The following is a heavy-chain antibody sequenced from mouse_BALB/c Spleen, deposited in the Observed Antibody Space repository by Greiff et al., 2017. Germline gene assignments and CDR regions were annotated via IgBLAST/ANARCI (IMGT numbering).Heavy chain of an antibody. CDR1: GFTFSDYY. D-gene: IGHD2-14*01. Sequence: EVKLMESGGGLVKPGGSLKLSCAASGFTFSDYYMYWVRQTPEKRLEWVATISDGGSYTYYPDSVKGRFTISRDNAKNNLYLQMSSLKSEDTAMYYCARGEVRLGFAYWGQGTLVTVSA. CDR2: ISDGGSYT. J-gene: IGHJ3*01. V-gene: IGHV5-4*02. CDR3: ARGEVRLGFAY.